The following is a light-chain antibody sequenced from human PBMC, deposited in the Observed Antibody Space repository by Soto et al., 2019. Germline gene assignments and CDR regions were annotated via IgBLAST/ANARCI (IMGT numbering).Light chain of an antibody. Sequence: AIQMTQSPSSLSASVGDRVTITCRASQVIRNDLGWYQQKPGKAPKLLIYGASNLKSGVPSRFSGSGSGTDFTLTITSLQPEDFATYYCLHDHNYPWTFGQGTKV. J-gene: IGKJ1*01. CDR1: QVIRND. CDR2: GAS. V-gene: IGKV1-6*01. CDR3: LHDHNYPWT.